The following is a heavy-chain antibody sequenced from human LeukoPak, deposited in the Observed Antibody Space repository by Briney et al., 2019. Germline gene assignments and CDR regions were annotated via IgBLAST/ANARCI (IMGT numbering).Heavy chain of an antibody. CDR3: SRESTMMDED. V-gene: IGHV3-66*01. CDR2: IYSGGSI. CDR1: GFTFSDYY. D-gene: IGHD3-22*01. J-gene: IGHJ4*02. Sequence: GGSLRLSCAASGFTFSDYYMSWIRQAPGKGLEWVSVIYSGGSIYYADSVKGRFTISRDNSKNTLYLQMNSLRVEDTAVYYCSRESTMMDEDWGQGTLVTVSS.